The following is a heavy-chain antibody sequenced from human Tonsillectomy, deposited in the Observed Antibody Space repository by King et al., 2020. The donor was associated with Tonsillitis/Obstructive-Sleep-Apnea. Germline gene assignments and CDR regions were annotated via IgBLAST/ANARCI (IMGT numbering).Heavy chain of an antibody. CDR2: ISTTISTI. Sequence: VQLVESGGGLVQPGGSLRLSCAASGFTFSSYTMNWVRQAPGKGLEWVSHISTTISTIDYADSVKGRFTISRDNARNYLYLQMNSLRDEDTAVYYCARGYCSSSSCYGGVLDYWGQGALVTVSS. CDR1: GFTFSSYT. CDR3: ARGYCSSSSCYGGVLDY. J-gene: IGHJ4*02. V-gene: IGHV3-48*02. D-gene: IGHD2-2*01.